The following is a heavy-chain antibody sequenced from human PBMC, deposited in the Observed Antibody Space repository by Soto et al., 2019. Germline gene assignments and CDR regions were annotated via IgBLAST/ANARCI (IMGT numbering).Heavy chain of an antibody. CDR2: IWYDGSNK. CDR3: ARGGLTVTTPNYFDY. J-gene: IGHJ4*02. D-gene: IGHD4-17*01. Sequence: QVQLVESGGGVVQPGRSLRLSCAVSGFTFSSYGMHWVRQAPGKGLEWVAVIWYDGSNKYYADSVKGRFTISRDNSKNTLYLQMNSLRAEDTAVYYCARGGLTVTTPNYFDYWGQGTLVTVSS. V-gene: IGHV3-33*01. CDR1: GFTFSSYG.